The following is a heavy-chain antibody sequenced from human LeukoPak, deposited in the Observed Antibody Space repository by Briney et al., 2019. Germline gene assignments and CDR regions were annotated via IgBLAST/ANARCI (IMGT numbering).Heavy chain of an antibody. CDR2: IYYSGST. J-gene: IGHJ6*03. D-gene: IGHD6-19*01. CDR1: GGSISSSSYY. Sequence: SETLSLTCTVSGGSISSSSYYWGWIRQPPGKGLEWIGSIYYSGSTYYNPSLKSRVTISVDTSKNQFSLKLSSVTAADTAVYYCARDQGGWRHYYYYYMDVWGKGTTVTISS. CDR3: ARDQGGWRHYYYYYMDV. V-gene: IGHV4-39*07.